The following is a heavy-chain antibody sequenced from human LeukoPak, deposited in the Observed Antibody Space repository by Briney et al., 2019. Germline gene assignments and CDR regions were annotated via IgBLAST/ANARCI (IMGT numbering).Heavy chain of an antibody. CDR3: ARARGCSSTSCYSFYFDL. D-gene: IGHD2-2*01. Sequence: SETLSLTCTVSGGSISSYYWSWIRQPAGKGLEWIGRIHTSGSTNYNPSLKSRVTMSVDTSKNQFSLKLSSVTAADTAVYYCARARGCSSTSCYSFYFDLWGRGTLVTVSS. CDR2: IHTSGST. V-gene: IGHV4-4*07. CDR1: GGSISSYY. J-gene: IGHJ2*01.